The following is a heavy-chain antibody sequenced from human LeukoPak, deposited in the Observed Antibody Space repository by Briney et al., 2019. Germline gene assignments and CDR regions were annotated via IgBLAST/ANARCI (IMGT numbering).Heavy chain of an antibody. V-gene: IGHV3-23*01. J-gene: IGHJ4*02. CDR1: GFTFSSYA. D-gene: IGHD3-22*01. CDR2: ISGSGGST. Sequence: PGGSLRLSCAASGFTFSSYAMSWVRQAPGKGLEWVSAISGSGGSTYYADSVKGRFTISRDNSKNTLYLQMNSLRAEDTAVYYCARAPSVYDSSGYYFDYWGQGTLVTVSS. CDR3: ARAPSVYDSSGYYFDY.